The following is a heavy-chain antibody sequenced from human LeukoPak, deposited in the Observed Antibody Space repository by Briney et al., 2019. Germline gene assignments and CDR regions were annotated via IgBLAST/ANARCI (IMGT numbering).Heavy chain of an antibody. CDR3: ARGNPELYCSSTSCYRWIDNWFDP. CDR1: GFTFSSYA. CDR2: ISDDGSNK. D-gene: IGHD2-2*02. V-gene: IGHV3-30-3*01. Sequence: GGSLRLSCAASGFTFSSYAMHWVRQAPGKGLEWVAVISDDGSNKYYADSVKGRFTISRDNSKNTLYLQMNSLRAEDTAVYYCARGNPELYCSSTSCYRWIDNWFDPWGQGTLVTVSS. J-gene: IGHJ5*02.